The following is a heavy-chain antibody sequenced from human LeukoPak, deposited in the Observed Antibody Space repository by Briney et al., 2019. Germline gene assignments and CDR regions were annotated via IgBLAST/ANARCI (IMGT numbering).Heavy chain of an antibody. V-gene: IGHV4-38-2*01. D-gene: IGHD3-10*01. CDR3: ARIYGSGRDYYYYMDV. CDR1: GYSISSGYY. J-gene: IGHJ6*03. Sequence: SETLSLTCAVSGYSISSGYYWGWIRQPPGKGLEWIGTIYHSGSTFYNPSLKTRVTISVDTSKNQFSLKLNSVTAADTAVYYCARIYGSGRDYYYYMDVWGKGTTVTVSS. CDR2: IYHSGST.